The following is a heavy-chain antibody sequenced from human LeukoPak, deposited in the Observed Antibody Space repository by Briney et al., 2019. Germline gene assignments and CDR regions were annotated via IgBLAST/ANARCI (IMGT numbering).Heavy chain of an antibody. CDR1: GFTFSDTW. CDR2: IRSDGSDT. CDR3: ARDSGTYGDLRY. V-gene: IGHV3-74*01. D-gene: IGHD4-17*01. Sequence: GGSLRLSCAASGFTFSDTWMHWVRQAPGKGLVWVSRIRSDGSDTRYAESVKGRFTISRDNAKNTLYLQMNSLRAEDTALYYCARDSGTYGDLRYWGQGALVTVSS. J-gene: IGHJ4*02.